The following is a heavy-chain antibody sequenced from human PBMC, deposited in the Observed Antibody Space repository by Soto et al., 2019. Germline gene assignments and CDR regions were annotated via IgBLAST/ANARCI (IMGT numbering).Heavy chain of an antibody. V-gene: IGHV3-33*01. CDR3: ARDAYLGSGSYAF. CDR2: IWFDGSNK. Sequence: GGSLRLSCAASGFTFSSYGMHWVRQAPGKGLEWVAVIWFDGSNKDYADSVKGRFAISRDHYKNTLYLQVNNLRAEDTAVYYCARDAYLGSGSYAFWGHGTLVTVSS. J-gene: IGHJ4*01. CDR1: GFTFSSYG. D-gene: IGHD3-10*01.